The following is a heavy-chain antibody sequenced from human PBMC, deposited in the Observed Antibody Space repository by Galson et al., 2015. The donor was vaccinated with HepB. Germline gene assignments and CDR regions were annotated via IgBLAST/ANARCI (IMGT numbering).Heavy chain of an antibody. Sequence: SLRLSCAASGFTFSSYAMHWVRQAPGKGLEWVAVISYDGSNKYYADSVKGRFTISRDNSKNTLYLQMNSLRAEDTAVYYCAREAWFGELLSWGQGTLVTVSS. D-gene: IGHD3-10*01. CDR2: ISYDGSNK. V-gene: IGHV3-30-3*01. CDR3: AREAWFGELLS. J-gene: IGHJ5*02. CDR1: GFTFSSYA.